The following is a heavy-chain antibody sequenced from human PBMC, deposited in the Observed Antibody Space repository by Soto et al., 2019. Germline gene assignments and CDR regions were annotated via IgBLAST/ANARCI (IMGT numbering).Heavy chain of an antibody. D-gene: IGHD3-10*01. CDR2: ISGSGGST. CDR3: ALQSKGYYYGSGSYYQNYYYYGMDV. J-gene: IGHJ6*02. Sequence: SLRLSCAASGFTFSSYAMSWVRQAPGKGLEWVSAISGSGGSTYYADSVKGRFTISRDNSKNTLYLQMNSLRAEDTAVYYCALQSKGYYYGSGSYYQNYYYYGMDVWGQGTTVTVSS. V-gene: IGHV3-23*01. CDR1: GFTFSSYA.